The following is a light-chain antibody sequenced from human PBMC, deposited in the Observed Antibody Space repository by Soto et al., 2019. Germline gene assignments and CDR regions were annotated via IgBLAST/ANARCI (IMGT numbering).Light chain of an antibody. CDR3: QQYINWTPLT. CDR1: QSVSTN. J-gene: IGKJ4*01. Sequence: EIVLTQSPATLSVSPGERATLSCRASQSVSTNLVWYQQKPGQAPRLLIFGASTRATNIPARFSGNGSGTEFTLTISSLQSEDFAVYYCQQYINWTPLTFGGGTKVEIK. CDR2: GAS. V-gene: IGKV3-15*01.